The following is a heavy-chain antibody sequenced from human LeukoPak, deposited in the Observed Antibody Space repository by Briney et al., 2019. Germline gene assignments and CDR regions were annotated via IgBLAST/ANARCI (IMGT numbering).Heavy chain of an antibody. CDR2: IKSKTDGGTT. Sequence: PGESLKISCAASGFTFSNAWMSWVRQAPGKGLEWVGRIKSKTDGGTTDYAAPVKGRFTISRDDSNNTLYLQMNSLKTEDTALYYCTRDRSYGYWGQGTLVTVSS. J-gene: IGHJ4*02. D-gene: IGHD3-10*01. V-gene: IGHV3-15*01. CDR1: GFTFSNAW. CDR3: TRDRSYGY.